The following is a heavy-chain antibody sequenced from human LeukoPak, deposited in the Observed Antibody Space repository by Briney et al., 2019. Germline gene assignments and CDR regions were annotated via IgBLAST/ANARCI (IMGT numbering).Heavy chain of an antibody. CDR1: GGSIRGRGYY. CDR3: ARAPSGGDYYYMDV. CDR2: IYFSGST. V-gene: IGHV4-39*07. J-gene: IGHJ6*03. Sequence: SETLSLTCTVSGGSIRGRGYYWGWIRQPPGKGLEWIGTIYFSGSTYYNPSLESRVTISLDTSKNQFSLKLSSVTAADTAVYYCARAPSGGDYYYMDVWGKGTTVTVSS. D-gene: IGHD3-10*01.